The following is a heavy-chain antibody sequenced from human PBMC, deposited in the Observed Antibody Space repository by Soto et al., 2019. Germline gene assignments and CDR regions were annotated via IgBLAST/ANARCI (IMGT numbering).Heavy chain of an antibody. CDR2: INAGNGNT. V-gene: IGHV1-3*01. Sequence: ASVKVSCKASGYTFTSYAMHWVRQAPGQRLEWMGWINAGNGNTKYSQKFQGRVTISRDTSASTAYMELSSLRSEDTAVYYCARVGRVTLGGYIQHWGQGTLVTVSS. D-gene: IGHD2-21*02. CDR1: GYTFTSYA. J-gene: IGHJ1*01. CDR3: ARVGRVTLGGYIQH.